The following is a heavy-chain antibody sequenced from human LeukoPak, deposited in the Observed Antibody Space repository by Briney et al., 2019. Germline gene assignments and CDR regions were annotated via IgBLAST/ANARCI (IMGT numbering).Heavy chain of an antibody. J-gene: IGHJ5*02. D-gene: IGHD3-3*01. CDR3: AKGLHLDTSGYWGWFDP. Sequence: GGYLRLSCAASGFSFSSYALAWFRQAPRKELELVSCISGSGSTYYADSVKGRFTISRDNSKNGLDLQMNSLRAEDTAIYSCAKGLHLDTSGYWGWFDPWGQGTLVTVSS. CDR2: ISGSGST. CDR1: GFSFSSYA. V-gene: IGHV3-23*01.